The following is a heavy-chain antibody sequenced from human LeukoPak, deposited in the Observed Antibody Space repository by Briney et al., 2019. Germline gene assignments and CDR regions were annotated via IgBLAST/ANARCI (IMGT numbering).Heavy chain of an antibody. Sequence: GGSLRLSCAASGFTFSSSWMHWVRQAPGKGLEWVGFIRSKAYGGTREYAASVKGRFTISRDDSKSIAYLQMNSLKTEDTAVYYCSRALPRSSNVWGQGTLVTVSS. CDR2: IRSKAYGGTR. CDR1: GFTFSSSW. J-gene: IGHJ4*02. D-gene: IGHD6-13*01. V-gene: IGHV3-49*04. CDR3: SRALPRSSNV.